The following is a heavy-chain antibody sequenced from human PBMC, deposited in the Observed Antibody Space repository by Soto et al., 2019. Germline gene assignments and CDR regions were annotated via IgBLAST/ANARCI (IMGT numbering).Heavy chain of an antibody. CDR3: ARVISSRDEEFNY. CDR2: ISHTGTT. D-gene: IGHD2-2*01. CDR1: GDTISGSQW. Sequence: SETLSLTCAVSGDTISGSQWWSWVRLPPGKGLEWIGEISHTGTTNYNPSLKSRVTMSVDKPKNQFSLNLTSVTAADTAVYYCARVISSRDEEFNYWGQGTVVTVSS. V-gene: IGHV4-4*02. J-gene: IGHJ4*02.